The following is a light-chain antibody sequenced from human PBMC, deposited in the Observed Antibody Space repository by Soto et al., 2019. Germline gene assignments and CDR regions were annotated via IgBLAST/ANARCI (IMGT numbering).Light chain of an antibody. J-gene: IGLJ3*02. V-gene: IGLV2-14*01. Sequence: QSALTPPASVSGSAGQSSTISCSGTMRDVGAYNLVAWYQQHPGTTPKLIIYEFRNRPSGISSRFSGSMTGNTSSLTIYGLQPEDEGDYYCSAYTARSTLVFGGGTKLTVL. CDR1: MRDVGAYNL. CDR3: SAYTARSTLV. CDR2: EFR.